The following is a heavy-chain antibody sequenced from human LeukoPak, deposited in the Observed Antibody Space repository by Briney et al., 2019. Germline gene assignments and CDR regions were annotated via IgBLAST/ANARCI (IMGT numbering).Heavy chain of an antibody. CDR3: ARSPHILTGEKFDY. V-gene: IGHV1-2*02. Sequence: ASVKVSCKTSGYTFTGYYLHWVRQAPGQGLEWMGWINPNSGGTNYAQKFRARVSMTRDASISTAYMQLSRLRFDDTAVYYCARSPHILTGEKFDYWGQGTLLTVSS. D-gene: IGHD3-9*01. CDR2: INPNSGGT. J-gene: IGHJ4*02. CDR1: GYTFTGYY.